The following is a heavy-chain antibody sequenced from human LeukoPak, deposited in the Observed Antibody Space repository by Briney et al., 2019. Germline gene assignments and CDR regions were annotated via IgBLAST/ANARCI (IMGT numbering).Heavy chain of an antibody. V-gene: IGHV3-49*04. J-gene: IGHJ4*02. Sequence: GGSLRLSCTASGFTFGDDAMSWVRQAPGKGLEWVGFIRSKAYGGTTEYAASVKGRFTISRDDSKSIAYLQMNSLRAEDTAVYYCAKGSVTLYGDCIDYWGQGTLVTVSS. CDR3: AKGSVTLYGDCIDY. D-gene: IGHD4-17*01. CDR2: IRSKAYGGTT. CDR1: GFTFGDDA.